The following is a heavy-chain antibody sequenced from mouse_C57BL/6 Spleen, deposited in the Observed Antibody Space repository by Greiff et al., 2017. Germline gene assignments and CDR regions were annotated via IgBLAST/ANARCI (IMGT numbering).Heavy chain of an antibody. J-gene: IGHJ4*01. Sequence: EVMLVESGAELVRPGASVKLSCTASGFNIKDYYMHWVKQRPEQGLEWIGRIDPEDGDTEYAPKFQGKATMTADTSSNTAYLQLSSLTSEDTAVYYCTTSSYYGSSPYAMDYWGQGTSVTVSS. D-gene: IGHD1-1*01. CDR1: GFNIKDYY. CDR2: IDPEDGDT. V-gene: IGHV14-1*01. CDR3: TTSSYYGSSPYAMDY.